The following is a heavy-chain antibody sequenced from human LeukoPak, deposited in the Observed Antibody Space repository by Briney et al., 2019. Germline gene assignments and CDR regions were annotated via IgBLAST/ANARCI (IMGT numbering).Heavy chain of an antibody. CDR3: ARVSTAMVDLDY. V-gene: IGHV1-46*01. CDR2: INPSGGST. Sequence: GASVKVSCKAPGYTFTSYYMHWVRQAPGQGLEWMGIINPSGGSTSYAQKFQGRVTMTRDTSTSTVYMELSSLRSEDTAVYYCARVSTAMVDLDYWGQGTLVTVSS. J-gene: IGHJ4*02. D-gene: IGHD5-18*01. CDR1: GYTFTSYY.